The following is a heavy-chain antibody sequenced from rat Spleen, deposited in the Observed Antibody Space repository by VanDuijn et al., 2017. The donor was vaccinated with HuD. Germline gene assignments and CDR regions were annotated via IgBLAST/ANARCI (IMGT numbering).Heavy chain of an antibody. D-gene: IGHD4-3*01. Sequence: AASGFTFXXYNMAWXXXAPXXXLXXXATXXXDGTNTYYRDSVKGRFTISRDNAKSTLYLQMDSLRSEDTATYYCARHNSGYGVMDAWGQGVMVTVAS. CDR1: GFTFXXYN. CDR2: XXXDGTNT. CDR3: ARHNSGYGVMDA. J-gene: IGHJ2*01. V-gene: IGHV5-7*01.